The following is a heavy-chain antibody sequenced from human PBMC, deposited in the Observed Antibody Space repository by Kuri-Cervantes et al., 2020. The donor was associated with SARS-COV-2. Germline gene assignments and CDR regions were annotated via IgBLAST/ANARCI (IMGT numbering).Heavy chain of an antibody. CDR1: GYTFTSYG. V-gene: IGHV1-18*01. CDR3: ARASGGLYCSSTSCGEGSWFDP. J-gene: IGHJ5*02. Sequence: ASVKVSCKASGYTFTSYGISWVRQAPGQGLEWMGWISAYNGNTNHAQKLQGRVTMTTDTSTSTAYMELRSLRSDDTAVYYCARASGGLYCSSTSCGEGSWFDPWGQGTLVTVSS. D-gene: IGHD2-2*01. CDR2: ISAYNGNT.